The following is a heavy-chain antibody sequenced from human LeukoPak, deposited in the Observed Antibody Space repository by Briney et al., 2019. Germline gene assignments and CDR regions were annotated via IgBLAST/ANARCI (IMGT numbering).Heavy chain of an antibody. Sequence: PSETLSLTCTVSAGESSSGYFWTWIRQPPGKGLEWIGYIYYSGSTNYNPSLKSRVTISVDTSKSQFSLKLSSVTAADTAVYYCARGGNCSGGSCYSDRGWFDPWGQGTLVTVSS. J-gene: IGHJ5*02. V-gene: IGHV4-59*01. D-gene: IGHD2-15*01. CDR1: AGESSSGYF. CDR2: IYYSGST. CDR3: ARGGNCSGGSCYSDRGWFDP.